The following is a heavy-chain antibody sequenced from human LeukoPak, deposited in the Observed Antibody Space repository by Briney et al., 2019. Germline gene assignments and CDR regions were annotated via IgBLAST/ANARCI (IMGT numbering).Heavy chain of an antibody. D-gene: IGHD5-12*01. Sequence: GGSLRLSCAASGFTFSDYYMSWIRQAPGKGLEWVSAISGSGSHTYYADSVKGRFTISRDNSKNTLYLQMNSLRAEDTAIYYCARTYSGYDGADYWGQGTQVTVSS. CDR3: ARTYSGYDGADY. CDR2: ISGSGSHT. J-gene: IGHJ4*02. CDR1: GFTFSDYY. V-gene: IGHV3-23*01.